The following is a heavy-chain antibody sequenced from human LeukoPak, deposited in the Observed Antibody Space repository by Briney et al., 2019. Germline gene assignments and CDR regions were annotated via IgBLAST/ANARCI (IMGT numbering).Heavy chain of an antibody. Sequence: GGSLRLPCAASGFTFSSYAMHWVRQAPGKGLEYVSAISSNGGSTYYANFVQGRFTISRDNSKNTLYLQMNSLRAEDTAVYYCAKGNSRWLQSIGFDYWGQGTLVTVSS. J-gene: IGHJ4*02. CDR2: ISSNGGST. D-gene: IGHD5-12*01. CDR3: AKGNSRWLQSIGFDY. V-gene: IGHV3-64*01. CDR1: GFTFSSYA.